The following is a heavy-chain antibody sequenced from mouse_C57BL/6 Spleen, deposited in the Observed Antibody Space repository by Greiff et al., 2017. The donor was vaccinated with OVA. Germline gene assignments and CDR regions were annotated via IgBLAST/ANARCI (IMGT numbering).Heavy chain of an antibody. CDR3: ARQDRDFDY. V-gene: IGHV5-6*01. CDR2: ISSGGSYT. CDR1: GFTFSSYG. J-gene: IGHJ2*01. Sequence: EVKVVESGGDLVKPGGSLKLSCAASGFTFSSYGMSWVRQTPDKRLEWVATISSGGSYTYYPDSVKGRFTISRDNAKNTLYLQMSSLKSEDTARYYCARQDRDFDYWGQGTTLTVSS.